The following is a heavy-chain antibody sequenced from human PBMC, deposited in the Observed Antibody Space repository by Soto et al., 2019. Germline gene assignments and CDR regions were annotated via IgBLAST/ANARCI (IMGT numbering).Heavy chain of an antibody. CDR3: ARGPDIVVVVAAGGAFDI. V-gene: IGHV4-59*01. J-gene: IGHJ3*02. Sequence: PSETLSLTCTVSGGSISSYYWSWIRQPPGKGLEWIGYIYYSGSTNYNPSLKSRVTISVDTSKNQFSLKLSSVTAADTAVYYCARGPDIVVVVAAGGAFDIWGQGTMVTVSS. CDR2: IYYSGST. CDR1: GGSISSYY. D-gene: IGHD2-15*01.